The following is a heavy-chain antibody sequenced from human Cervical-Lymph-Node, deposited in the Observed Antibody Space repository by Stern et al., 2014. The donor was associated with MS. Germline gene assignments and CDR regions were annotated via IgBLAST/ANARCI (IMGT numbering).Heavy chain of an antibody. V-gene: IGHV1-46*01. CDR2: INPSGCST. J-gene: IGHJ4*02. CDR3: ASPDFDY. CDR1: GYTFTSSY. Sequence: QMQLEKSGAEVKKPGASVKVSCKASGYTFTSSYLHWGRKPPGQGHEWMGRINPSGCSTSYAQKFQGRVTMTRDTSTSTVYMELSSLRSEDTAVYYCASPDFDYWGQGTLVTVSS.